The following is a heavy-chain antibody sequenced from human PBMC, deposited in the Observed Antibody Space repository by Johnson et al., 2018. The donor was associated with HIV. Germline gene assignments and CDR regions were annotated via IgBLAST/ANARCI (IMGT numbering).Heavy chain of an antibody. Sequence: VQLVESGGGLVQPGGSLSLSCAASGFTFSSYAMSWVRQAPGKGLEWVPAISGRGGSTYYDDPVKGRFTISRDNSKNTLYLQMSSLKTEDTAVYYCSTAGSKGAFDIWGQGTMVTVSS. CDR3: STAGSKGAFDI. D-gene: IGHD6-13*01. CDR1: GFTFSSYA. J-gene: IGHJ3*02. CDR2: ISGRGGST. V-gene: IGHV3-23*04.